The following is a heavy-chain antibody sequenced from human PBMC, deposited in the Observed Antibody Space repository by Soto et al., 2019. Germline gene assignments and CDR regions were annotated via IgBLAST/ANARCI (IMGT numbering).Heavy chain of an antibody. Sequence: GGSLRLSCAASGFTFSSYAMHWVRQAPGKGLEWVAVISYDGSNKYYADSVKGRFTISRDNSKNTLYLQMNSLRAEDTAVYYCARDGVRFLDQKDYYSGMDVWGQGTTVTVSS. D-gene: IGHD3-3*01. CDR2: ISYDGSNK. J-gene: IGHJ6*02. CDR3: ARDGVRFLDQKDYYSGMDV. V-gene: IGHV3-30-3*01. CDR1: GFTFSSYA.